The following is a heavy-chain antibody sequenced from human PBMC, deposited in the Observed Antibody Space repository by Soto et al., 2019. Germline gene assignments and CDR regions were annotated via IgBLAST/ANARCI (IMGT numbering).Heavy chain of an antibody. CDR2: MNPNSGNT. V-gene: IGHV1-8*01. Sequence: ASVKVSCKASESTFMNYDISCVLQATLQWLDWMGCMNPNSGNTGYALKFQGRVSMTRNTSIYTVYLELSSLASDDTAVYYCVRMASSGTLNWFDPWGQGTLVTVSS. J-gene: IGHJ5*02. D-gene: IGHD1-1*01. CDR1: ESTFMNYD. CDR3: VRMASSGTLNWFDP.